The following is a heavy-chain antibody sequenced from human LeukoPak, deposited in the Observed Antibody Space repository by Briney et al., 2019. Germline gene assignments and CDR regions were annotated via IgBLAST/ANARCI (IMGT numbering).Heavy chain of an antibody. D-gene: IGHD5-18*01. J-gene: IGHJ4*02. Sequence: GGSLRLSCAASGFTFSSNEMNRVRQAPGKGLQWISYISGSGTTIYYADSVKGRFTISRDNAKNSLYLQMNSLRAEDTAIYYCATNTPMGHYFDNWGQGTLVSVSS. CDR3: ATNTPMGHYFDN. CDR1: GFTFSSNE. CDR2: ISGSGTTI. V-gene: IGHV3-48*03.